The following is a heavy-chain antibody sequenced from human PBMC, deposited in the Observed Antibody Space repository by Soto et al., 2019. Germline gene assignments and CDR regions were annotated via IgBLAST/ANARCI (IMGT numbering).Heavy chain of an antibody. J-gene: IGHJ6*02. CDR3: ARGGGIAAAGTYGMDV. CDR1: GGTFSNHA. Sequence: ASVKVSCKASGGTFSNHAISWARQAPGQGLEWVGGIIPMFPTADYAQRFQGRVTITADDSTTTVYMELSGLRSDDTAVYYCARGGGIAAAGTYGMDVWGQGTTVTVSS. V-gene: IGHV1-69*13. D-gene: IGHD6-13*01. CDR2: IIPMFPTA.